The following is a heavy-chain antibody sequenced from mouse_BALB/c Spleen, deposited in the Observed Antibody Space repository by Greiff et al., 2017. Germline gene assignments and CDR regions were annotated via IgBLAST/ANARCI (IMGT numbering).Heavy chain of an antibody. CDR1: GFTFSSYA. V-gene: IGHV5-6-5*01. Sequence: EVQVVESGGGLVKPGGSLKLSCAASGFTFSSYAMSWVRQTPEKRLEWVASISSGGSTYYPDSVKGRFTISRDNARNILYLQMSSLRSEDTAMYYCARGDPGAYWGQGTLVTVSA. CDR3: ARGDPGAY. CDR2: ISSGGST. J-gene: IGHJ3*01.